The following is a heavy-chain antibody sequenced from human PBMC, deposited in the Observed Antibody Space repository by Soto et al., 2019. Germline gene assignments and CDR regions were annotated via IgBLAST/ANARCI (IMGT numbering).Heavy chain of an antibody. V-gene: IGHV1-69*01. CDR1: GGTFSSYA. Sequence: QVQLVQSGAEVKKPGSSVKVSCKASGGTFSSYAISWVLQAPGQGLEWMGGIIPIFGTANYAQKFQGRVTITADESTSTAYMELSSLRSEDTAVYYCARDVSGSFPRYYGMDVWGQGTTVTVSS. D-gene: IGHD1-26*01. CDR2: IIPIFGTA. J-gene: IGHJ6*02. CDR3: ARDVSGSFPRYYGMDV.